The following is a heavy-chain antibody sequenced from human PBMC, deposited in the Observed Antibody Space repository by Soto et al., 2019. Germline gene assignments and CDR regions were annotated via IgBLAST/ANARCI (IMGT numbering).Heavy chain of an antibody. J-gene: IGHJ4*02. Sequence: PGGSLRLSCAGSGFTLSDHYIDWVRQAPGKGLEWVGRSRDKAQGYSTAYAASVKGRFTTSRDESKNSVYLQMNSLRAEDTALYYCAISQDRGGRTTFIYWGQGTQVTVSS. CDR1: GFTLSDHY. CDR3: AISQDRGGRTTFIY. CDR2: SRDKAQGYST. D-gene: IGHD3-16*01. V-gene: IGHV3-72*01.